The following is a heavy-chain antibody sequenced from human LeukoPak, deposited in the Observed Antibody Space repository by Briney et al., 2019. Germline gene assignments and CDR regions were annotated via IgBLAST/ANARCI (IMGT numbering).Heavy chain of an antibody. D-gene: IGHD3-10*01. CDR3: ARDILLWFGELAPYGMDV. CDR2: ISSTGGTI. CDR1: GFTFRNYL. J-gene: IGHJ6*02. V-gene: IGHV3-48*01. Sequence: GGSLRLSCAASGFTFRNYLMNWVRQAPGKGLEWVSFISSTGGTIYYADSVKGRFTVSRDNGKNSLLLQMNSLRAEDTALYYCARDILLWFGELAPYGMDVWGQGTTVTVSS.